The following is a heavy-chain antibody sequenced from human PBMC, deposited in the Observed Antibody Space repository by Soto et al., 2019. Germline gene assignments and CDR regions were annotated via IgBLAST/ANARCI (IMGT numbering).Heavy chain of an antibody. J-gene: IGHJ4*02. V-gene: IGHV3-23*01. CDR1: GFTFSSYA. CDR2: ISGSGGTT. D-gene: IGHD2-21*02. CDR3: ARNCGGDCYTNFDS. Sequence: EVQLLESGGGLVQPGGSLRLSCAASGFTFSSYAMSWVRQAPGRGLEWVSAISGSGGTTYYGDSVRGRFTVSRDNSRDTLYLQMNSLRADDTALYYCARNCGGDCYTNFDSWGQGTLVTVSS.